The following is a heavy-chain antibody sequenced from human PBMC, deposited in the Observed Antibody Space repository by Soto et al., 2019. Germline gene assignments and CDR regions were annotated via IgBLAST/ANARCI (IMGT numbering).Heavy chain of an antibody. CDR1: GGSISSGGYY. J-gene: IGHJ4*02. Sequence: PSETLSLTCTVSGGSISSGGYYWSWIRQHPGKGLEWIGYIYYSGSTYYNPSLKSRVTISVDTSKNQFSLKLSSVTAADTAVYYRARGRYYDSSGYYAYWGQGTLVTVSS. CDR3: ARGRYYDSSGYYAY. V-gene: IGHV4-31*03. D-gene: IGHD3-22*01. CDR2: IYYSGST.